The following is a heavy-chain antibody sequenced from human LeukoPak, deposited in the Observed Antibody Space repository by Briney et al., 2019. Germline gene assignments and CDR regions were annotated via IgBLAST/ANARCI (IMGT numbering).Heavy chain of an antibody. CDR2: ISGSGGST. CDR3: ARASLYDNSAYYLDY. J-gene: IGHJ4*02. D-gene: IGHD3-22*01. CDR1: GFTFSSYA. V-gene: IGHV3-23*01. Sequence: GGSLRLSCAASGFTFSSYAMSWVRQAPGKGLEWVSAISGSGGSTYYADSVKGRFTISRDNSKNTLYLQMNSLRAEDTALYYCARASLYDNSAYYLDYWGQGTLVTVSS.